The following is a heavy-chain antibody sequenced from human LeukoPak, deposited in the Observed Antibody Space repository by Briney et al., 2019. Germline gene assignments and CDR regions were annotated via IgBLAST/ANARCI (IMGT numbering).Heavy chain of an antibody. V-gene: IGHV1-69*05. CDR2: IIPIFGTA. CDR3: ARDCGGDTIFGVVTPGWFDP. J-gene: IGHJ5*02. D-gene: IGHD3-3*01. CDR1: GGTFTSYA. Sequence: SVKVSCKASGGTFTSYAISWVRQAPGQGLEWMGGIIPIFGTANYAQKFQGRVTITTDESTSTAYMELSSLRSDDTAVYYCARDCGGDTIFGVVTPGWFDPWGEGTLVTVSS.